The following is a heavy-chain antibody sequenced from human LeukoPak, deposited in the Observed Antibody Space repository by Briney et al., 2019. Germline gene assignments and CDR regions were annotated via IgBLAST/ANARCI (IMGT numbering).Heavy chain of an antibody. J-gene: IGHJ3*02. CDR1: GGSISSSTYY. CDR2: IYYSGST. V-gene: IGHV4-39*07. Sequence: SETLSLTCTVSGGSISSSTYYWGWLRQPPGKGLEWIGSIYYSGSTYYNPSLKSRVTMSVDTSKTQFSLKLSSLTAADTAVYYCARGPDDAFDIWGQGTMVTVSS. CDR3: ARGPDDAFDI.